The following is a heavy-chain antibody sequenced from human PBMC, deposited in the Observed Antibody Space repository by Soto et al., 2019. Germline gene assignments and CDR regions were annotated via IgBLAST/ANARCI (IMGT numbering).Heavy chain of an antibody. V-gene: IGHV3-74*03. CDR3: ASLVATTPHDSDY. J-gene: IGHJ4*02. Sequence: EVQLVESGGGLVQPGGSLRLSCAASGFTFSSYWMHWVRQAPGKGLVWVSRINGDGSTTKYADSVKGRFTTSRDNAKNTLYLQMNRLRAEDTAVYYCASLVATTPHDSDYWGQGTLVTVSS. D-gene: IGHD5-12*01. CDR2: INGDGSTT. CDR1: GFTFSSYW.